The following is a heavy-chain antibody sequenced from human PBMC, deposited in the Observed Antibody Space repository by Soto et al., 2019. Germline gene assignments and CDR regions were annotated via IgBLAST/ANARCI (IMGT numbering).Heavy chain of an antibody. J-gene: IGHJ6*02. CDR2: ISYDGSNK. V-gene: IGHV3-30-3*01. CDR3: ARHYKLGGMAV. D-gene: IGHD3-10*01. Sequence: QVQLVESGGGVVQPGRSLRLSCAASGFTFSSYAMHWVRQAPGKGLEWVAVISYDGSNKYYADSVKGRFTISRDNSKNTLYLQMNSLRAEDTAVYYCARHYKLGGMAVWGQGTTVTVSS. CDR1: GFTFSSYA.